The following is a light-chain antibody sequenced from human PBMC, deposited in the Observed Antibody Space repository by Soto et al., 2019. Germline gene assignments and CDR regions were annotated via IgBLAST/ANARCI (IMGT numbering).Light chain of an antibody. J-gene: IGLJ2*01. CDR3: PVWDSDSDHVV. CDR1: NLEFKS. CDR2: DDR. Sequence: SYELTQPPSVSVAPGQTASISCGGYNLEFKSVHWYQQRPGQAPVLVVFDDRDRPSGIPDRFSGASSGNTATLTISRVEAGDESDFYCPVWDSDSDHVVFGGGTKVTVL. V-gene: IGLV3-21*02.